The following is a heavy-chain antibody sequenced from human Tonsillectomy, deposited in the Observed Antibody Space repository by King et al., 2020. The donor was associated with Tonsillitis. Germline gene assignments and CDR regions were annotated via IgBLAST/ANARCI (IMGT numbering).Heavy chain of an antibody. CDR2: IYYSGST. Sequence: QLQESGPGLVKPAETLSLTCTVSGGSISSYYWSWIRQPPGKGLEWIGYIYYSGSTNYNPSLKSRVTISVDTSKNQFSLQLRSVTAADTAVYYCASSNCSGGSCYPMDAFDICGQGKMVTVSS. D-gene: IGHD2-15*01. V-gene: IGHV4-59*12. J-gene: IGHJ3*02. CDR3: ASSNCSGGSCYPMDAFDI. CDR1: GGSISSYY.